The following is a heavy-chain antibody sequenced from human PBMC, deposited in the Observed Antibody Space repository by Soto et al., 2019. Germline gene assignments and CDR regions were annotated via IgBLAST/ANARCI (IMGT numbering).Heavy chain of an antibody. V-gene: IGHV1-18*01. CDR3: ARGSLELPKVCWYFDL. CDR1: GHTFNSYG. D-gene: IGHD1-7*01. Sequence: ASVKICCKASGHTFNSYGISWVRQAPGQGLEWMGWISAYNGNTNYAQKLQGRVTMTTDTSTSTAYMELRSLRSDDTAVYYCARGSLELPKVCWYFDLWGRGTLVTVSS. J-gene: IGHJ2*01. CDR2: ISAYNGNT.